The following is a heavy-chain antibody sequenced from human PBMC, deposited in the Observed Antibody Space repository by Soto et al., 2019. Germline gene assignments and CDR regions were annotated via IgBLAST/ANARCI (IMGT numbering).Heavy chain of an antibody. J-gene: IGHJ4*02. CDR2: INPNSGGT. CDR3: VVAAQPYYFDY. Sequence: ASVKVSCKASGSTFTGYYMHWVRQAPGQGLEWMGWINPNSGGTNYAQKFQGWVTMTRDTSISTAYMELSRLRSDDTAVYYCVVAAQPYYFDYWGQGTLVTVSS. V-gene: IGHV1-2*04. D-gene: IGHD2-15*01. CDR1: GSTFTGYY.